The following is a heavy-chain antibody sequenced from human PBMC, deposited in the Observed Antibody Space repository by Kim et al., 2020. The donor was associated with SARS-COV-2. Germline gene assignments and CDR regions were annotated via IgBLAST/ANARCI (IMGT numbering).Heavy chain of an antibody. V-gene: IGHV4-39*01. Sequence: SETLSLTCTVSGGSISSSSYYWGWIRQPPGKGLEWIGSIYYSGSTYYNPSLKSRVTISVDTSKNQFSLKLSSVTAADTAVYYCARLTAMVFGMDVWGQGTTVTVSS. CDR3: ARLTAMVFGMDV. D-gene: IGHD5-18*01. CDR1: GGSISSSSYY. J-gene: IGHJ6*02. CDR2: IYYSGST.